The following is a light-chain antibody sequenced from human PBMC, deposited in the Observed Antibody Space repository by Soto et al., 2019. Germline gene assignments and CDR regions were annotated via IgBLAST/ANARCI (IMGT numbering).Light chain of an antibody. CDR1: QNIRNW. CDR2: DAS. Sequence: IQMNQSPSTLSASLCDSVTITCRASQNIRNWLSWYPQKPGKAPNPLIYDASSLKRGVPARFSGSGSGTEFTLTISSLQPDDFATYYCQQYNTYSTFGQGRLL. CDR3: QQYNTYST. V-gene: IGKV1-5*01. J-gene: IGKJ5*01.